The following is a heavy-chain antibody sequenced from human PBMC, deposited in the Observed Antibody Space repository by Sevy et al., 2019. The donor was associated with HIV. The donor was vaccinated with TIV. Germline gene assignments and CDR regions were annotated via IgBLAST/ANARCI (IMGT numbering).Heavy chain of an antibody. D-gene: IGHD3-16*01. Sequence: ASVKVSCKASGYTFTSYDINWVRQATGQGLEWMGWMNPNSGNTGYAQKFQGRVTMTRNTSISTVYMELSSLRSEDTAVYYCARGYYDYVWGSYYGMDVWGQGTTVTVSS. CDR1: GYTFTSYD. V-gene: IGHV1-8*01. CDR2: MNPNSGNT. CDR3: ARGYYDYVWGSYYGMDV. J-gene: IGHJ6*02.